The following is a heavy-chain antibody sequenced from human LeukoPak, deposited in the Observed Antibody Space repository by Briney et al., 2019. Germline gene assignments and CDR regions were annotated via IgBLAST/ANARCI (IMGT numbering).Heavy chain of an antibody. J-gene: IGHJ4*02. Sequence: GESLKISCEGSGYSFTSYWISWVRQMPGKGLEWMGRIDPSDSYTNYSPSFQGHVTISADKSISTAYLQWSSLKASDTAMYYCARQSHDSSGYYSGDVYFDYWGQGTLVTVSS. CDR1: GYSFTSYW. D-gene: IGHD3-22*01. CDR3: ARQSHDSSGYYSGDVYFDY. CDR2: IDPSDSYT. V-gene: IGHV5-10-1*01.